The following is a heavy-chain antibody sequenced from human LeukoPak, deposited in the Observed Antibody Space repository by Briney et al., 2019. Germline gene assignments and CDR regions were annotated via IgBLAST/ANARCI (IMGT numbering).Heavy chain of an antibody. CDR2: TFWDDEK. Sequence: SGPALVKPTQTLTLTCTFSGFSLTTGVAVAWIRQPPGKALEWIALTFWDDEKRYSSSLESRLTITKYTSRNQVVLTMTNVDPADTATYFCAQRRRYCIGGTCAYNFDQRGQGVLVTVSS. CDR1: GFSLTTGVA. D-gene: IGHD2-15*01. CDR3: AQRRRYCIGGTCAYNFDQ. V-gene: IGHV2-5*02. J-gene: IGHJ4*02.